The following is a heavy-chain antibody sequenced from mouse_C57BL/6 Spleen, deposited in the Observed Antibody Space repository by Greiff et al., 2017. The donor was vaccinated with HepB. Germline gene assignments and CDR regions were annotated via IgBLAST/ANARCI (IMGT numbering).Heavy chain of an antibody. CDR1: GYTFTSYW. Sequence: VQLQQSGAELVRPGSSVKLSCKASGYTFTSYWMHWVKQRPIQGLEWIGNIDPSDSETHYNQKFKDKATLTVDKSSSTAYMQLSSLTSEDSAVYYCARSYYYGSSPWWYFDVWGTGTTVTVSS. V-gene: IGHV1-52*01. CDR3: ARSYYYGSSPWWYFDV. J-gene: IGHJ1*03. CDR2: IDPSDSET. D-gene: IGHD1-1*01.